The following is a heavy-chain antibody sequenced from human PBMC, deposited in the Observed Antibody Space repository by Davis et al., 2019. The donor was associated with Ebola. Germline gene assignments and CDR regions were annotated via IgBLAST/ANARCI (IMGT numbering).Heavy chain of an antibody. Sequence: SETLSLTCTVSGCPISSYYWSWIRQLPGKGLEWIGYFYYSGSTNYNPSLKSRVTISVDTSKNQFSLKLSSVTAADTAVYYCARDSYGDYTLDYWGQGTLVTVSS. CDR2: FYYSGST. D-gene: IGHD4-17*01. CDR1: GCPISSYY. V-gene: IGHV4-59*01. CDR3: ARDSYGDYTLDY. J-gene: IGHJ4*02.